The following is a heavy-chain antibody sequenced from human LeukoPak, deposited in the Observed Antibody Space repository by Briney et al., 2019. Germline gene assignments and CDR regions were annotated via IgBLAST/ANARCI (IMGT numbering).Heavy chain of an antibody. CDR2: ISKDGSNE. CDR1: GFTFSSYG. Sequence: GGSQRLFCAASGFTFSSYGLHWVRQAPGKGLECVAVISKDGSNEHYADPGKGRFTISRDNSKNTPYLQMNSLRTEDTAVYYCVRDRGDGYNQIDYWGQGTLVTVSS. D-gene: IGHD5-24*01. CDR3: VRDRGDGYNQIDY. J-gene: IGHJ4*02. V-gene: IGHV3-30*04.